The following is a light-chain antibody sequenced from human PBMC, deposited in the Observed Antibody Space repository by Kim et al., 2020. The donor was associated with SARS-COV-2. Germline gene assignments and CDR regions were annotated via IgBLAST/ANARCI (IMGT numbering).Light chain of an antibody. CDR2: AVT. Sequence: SFTISCTGTSSDFGGYSFVSWYQQHPGKAPQLMIYAVTKRPSGVSNRFSGSKSGNTASLTISGLQAEDEADYYCTSYTSSITWVFGGGTQLTVL. CDR3: TSYTSSITWV. V-gene: IGLV2-14*04. J-gene: IGLJ3*02. CDR1: SSDFGGYSF.